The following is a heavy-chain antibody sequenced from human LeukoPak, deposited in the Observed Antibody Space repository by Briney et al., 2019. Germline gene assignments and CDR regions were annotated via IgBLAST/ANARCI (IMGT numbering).Heavy chain of an antibody. CDR2: IRYDGSNK. Sequence: GGSLRLSCAASGFTFSSYGMHWVRQAPGKGLEWVAFIRYDGSNKYYADSVKGRFTISRDNSKNTLYLQMNSLRAEDTAVYYCAKGYHRDFWSGSYFDYWGQGTLVTVSS. V-gene: IGHV3-30*02. CDR3: AKGYHRDFWSGSYFDY. D-gene: IGHD3-3*01. J-gene: IGHJ4*02. CDR1: GFTFSSYG.